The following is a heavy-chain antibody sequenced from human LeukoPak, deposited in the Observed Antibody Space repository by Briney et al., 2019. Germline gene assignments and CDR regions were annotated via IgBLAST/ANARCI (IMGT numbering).Heavy chain of an antibody. D-gene: IGHD1-26*01. CDR2: ISYDGSNK. V-gene: IGHV3-30*04. CDR1: GFTFSSYA. Sequence: PGGPLRFSCAASGFTFSSYAMHGVRKAPGKALEGVAVISYDGSNKYYADSVKGRFTISRDNSKNTLYLQMNSLRAEDTAVYYCARDLRWELSHFDYWGQGTLVTVSS. CDR3: ARDLRWELSHFDY. J-gene: IGHJ4*02.